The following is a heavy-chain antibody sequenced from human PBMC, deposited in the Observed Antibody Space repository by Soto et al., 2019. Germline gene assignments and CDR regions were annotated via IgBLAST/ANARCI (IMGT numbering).Heavy chain of an antibody. CDR2: ISGSGGST. CDR3: AKASRRIAVACTDY. V-gene: IGHV3-23*01. D-gene: IGHD6-19*01. Sequence: HPGGSLRLSCAASGFTFSSYAMSWVRQAPGKGLEWVSAISGSGGSTYYADSVKGRFTISRDNSKNTLYLQMNSLRAEDTAVYYCAKASRRIAVACTDYWGQGTLVTVSS. J-gene: IGHJ4*02. CDR1: GFTFSSYA.